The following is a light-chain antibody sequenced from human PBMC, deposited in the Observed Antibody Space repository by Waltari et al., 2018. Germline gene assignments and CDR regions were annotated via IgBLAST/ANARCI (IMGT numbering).Light chain of an antibody. J-gene: IGKJ4*01. CDR3: QQHSDWPVT. CDR1: QSVSSN. Sequence: EIVLTQSPATLSLSPGERATLSCRASQSVSSNLAWYQQKPGQAPRLLIYAASNRATGISARFSGSGSGTDFTLTISSLEPEDFAVYYCQQHSDWPVTFGGGTKVEIK. V-gene: IGKV3-11*01. CDR2: AAS.